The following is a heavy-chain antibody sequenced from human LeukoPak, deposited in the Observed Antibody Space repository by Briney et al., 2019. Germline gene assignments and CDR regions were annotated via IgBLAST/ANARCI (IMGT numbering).Heavy chain of an antibody. CDR1: GFTFNNYA. D-gene: IGHD3-22*01. Sequence: QPGGSLRLSCTASGFTFNNYAMYWVRQAPRKGLEWVAGIFGSGGSAHYADSVKGRFTISRDNSKNTVYLQMDSLRGEDTAVYYCTKTTTGYSSGQYPGWAADHWGQGALVTVSS. V-gene: IGHV3-23*01. CDR2: IFGSGGSA. J-gene: IGHJ4*02. CDR3: TKTTTGYSSGQYPGWAADH.